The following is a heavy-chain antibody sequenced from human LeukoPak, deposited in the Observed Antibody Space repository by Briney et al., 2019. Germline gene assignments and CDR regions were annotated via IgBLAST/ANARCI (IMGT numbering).Heavy chain of an antibody. CDR3: ASLTTVTPYDFDY. CDR1: GYTFTDYC. V-gene: IGHV1-69-2*01. Sequence: ASVKVSCKVSGYTFTDYCMHWVQQAPGKGLEWMGLVDPEDGETIYAEKFQGRVTITADTSTDTAYMELSSLRSEDTAVYYCASLTTVTPYDFDYWGQGTLVTVSS. CDR2: VDPEDGET. J-gene: IGHJ4*02. D-gene: IGHD4-17*01.